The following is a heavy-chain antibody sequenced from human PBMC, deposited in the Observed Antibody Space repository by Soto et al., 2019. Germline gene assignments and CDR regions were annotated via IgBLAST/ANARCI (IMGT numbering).Heavy chain of an antibody. V-gene: IGHV3-30*18. CDR2: ISYDGSNK. CDR3: AKHGYSGSYHSSIDY. CDR1: GFTFSSYG. D-gene: IGHD1-26*01. Sequence: GGSLRLSCAASGFTFSSYGMHWVRQAPGKGLEWVAVISYDGSNKYYADSVKGRFTISRDNSKNTLYLQMNSLRAEDTAVYYCAKHGYSGSYHSSIDYWGQGTLVTVSS. J-gene: IGHJ4*02.